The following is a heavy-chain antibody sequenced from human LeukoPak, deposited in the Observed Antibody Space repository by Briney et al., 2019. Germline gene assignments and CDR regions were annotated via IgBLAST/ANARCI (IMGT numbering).Heavy chain of an antibody. CDR1: RFIFSTYS. CDR3: AKDAAAVTGRRAGFDY. J-gene: IGHJ4*02. V-gene: IGHV3-23*01. D-gene: IGHD6-19*01. CDR2: ISDGGTNT. Sequence: PGGSLRLSCAASRFIFSTYSMSWVRQAPGKGPEWVSSISDGGTNTYYADSVKSRFTISRDNSKNTLSLQMNNLRDEDTAVYYCAKDAAAVTGRRAGFDYWGQGTLVTVSS.